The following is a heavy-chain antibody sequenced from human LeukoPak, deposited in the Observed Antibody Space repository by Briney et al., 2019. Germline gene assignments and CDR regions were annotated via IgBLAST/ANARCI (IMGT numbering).Heavy chain of an antibody. CDR1: GFTFSSYW. J-gene: IGHJ5*02. Sequence: GGSLRLSCAASGFTFSSYWMHWVRQAPGKGLEWVAVISYDGSNKYYADSVKGRFTISRDNSKNTLYLQMNSLRAEDTAVYYCARAGHSSGWAGWFDPWGQGTLVTVSS. CDR2: ISYDGSNK. D-gene: IGHD6-19*01. CDR3: ARAGHSSGWAGWFDP. V-gene: IGHV3-30-3*01.